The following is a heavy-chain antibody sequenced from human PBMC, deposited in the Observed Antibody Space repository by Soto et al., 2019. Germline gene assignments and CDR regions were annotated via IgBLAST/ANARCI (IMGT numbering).Heavy chain of an antibody. D-gene: IGHD2-15*01. V-gene: IGHV1-18*01. CDR1: GYTFTSYG. Sequence: ASVKVSCKASGYTFTSYGISWVRQAPGQGLEWMGWISAYNGNTNYAQKLQGRVTMTTDTSTSTAYMELRSLRSDDTAVFYRARVPLPLSRAQYCSGGSCYTQSSRFDYWGQGTLVTVSS. CDR2: ISAYNGNT. J-gene: IGHJ4*02. CDR3: ARVPLPLSRAQYCSGGSCYTQSSRFDY.